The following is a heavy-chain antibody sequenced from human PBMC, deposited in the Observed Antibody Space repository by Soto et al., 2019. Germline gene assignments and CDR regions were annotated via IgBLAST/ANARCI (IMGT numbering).Heavy chain of an antibody. D-gene: IGHD3-22*01. CDR3: ARDQLYYNDISGRPLNAYDV. CDR2: IGIGSSTK. V-gene: IGHV3-48*01. Sequence: HPGGALRLSCSASPFTYRNYRSNWVRQAPGKGLEWVSYIGIGSSTKYYADSVKGRFTISRDNAKRSLYLQMNSLRAEDTAVYYCARDQLYYNDISGRPLNAYDVWGQGTMVTV. CDR1: PFTYRNYR. J-gene: IGHJ3*01.